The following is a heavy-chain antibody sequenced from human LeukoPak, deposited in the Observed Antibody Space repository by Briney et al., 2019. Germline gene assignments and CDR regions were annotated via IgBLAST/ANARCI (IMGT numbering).Heavy chain of an antibody. D-gene: IGHD2-15*01. CDR3: ERVVGATSIDY. Sequence: SETLSLTCSVSGSSISSYYYWCGVRPPREKLLEWISISNSGGSSYYDPSLKSRVTISVDTSKNQFSLQLSSVTAADTAVYYFERVVGATSIDYWGQGILVTVSS. V-gene: IGHV4-38-2*02. CDR2: SNSGGSS. J-gene: IGHJ4*02. CDR1: GSSISSYYY.